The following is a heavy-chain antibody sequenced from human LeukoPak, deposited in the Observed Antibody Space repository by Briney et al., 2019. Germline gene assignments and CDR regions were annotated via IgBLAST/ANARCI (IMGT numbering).Heavy chain of an antibody. V-gene: IGHV4-34*01. D-gene: IGHD1-26*01. Sequence: SETLSLTCAVYGGSFSGYYWSWIRQPPGKGLEWIGEINHSGSTNYNPSLKSRVTISVDTSKNQFSLKLSSVTAADTAVYYCARISEGATFDAFDIWGQGTMVTVSS. CDR2: INHSGST. CDR3: ARISEGATFDAFDI. CDR1: GGSFSGYY. J-gene: IGHJ3*02.